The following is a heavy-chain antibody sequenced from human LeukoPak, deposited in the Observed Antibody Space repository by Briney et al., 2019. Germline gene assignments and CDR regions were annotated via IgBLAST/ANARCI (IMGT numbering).Heavy chain of an antibody. CDR3: ARIFSGFDP. D-gene: IGHD3-3*01. V-gene: IGHV4-39*07. J-gene: IGHJ5*02. Sequence: SSETLSLTCSVSGVSISSGSNYWGWIRQPPGKGLEWIGSIYYSGSTYYNPSLKSRVTISVDTSKNQFSLKLSSVTAADTAVYYCARIFSGFDPWGQETLVTVSS. CDR1: GVSISSGSNY. CDR2: IYYSGST.